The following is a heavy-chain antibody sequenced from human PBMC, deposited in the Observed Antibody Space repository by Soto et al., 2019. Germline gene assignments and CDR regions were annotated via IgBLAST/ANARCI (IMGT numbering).Heavy chain of an antibody. J-gene: IGHJ2*01. CDR3: ARCYCSVGSCYTCWHFDL. Sequence: ASVTVSCKASGYTFTSYDVSWVRQASGQGLEWMGWIGPYNGNTDHAQNFQGRVTMTTDTSTNTAYMELRSLRSDDTALYYCARCYCSVGSCYTCWHFDLWGRGTLVTVSS. V-gene: IGHV1-18*01. CDR1: GYTFTSYD. CDR2: IGPYNGNT. D-gene: IGHD2-15*01.